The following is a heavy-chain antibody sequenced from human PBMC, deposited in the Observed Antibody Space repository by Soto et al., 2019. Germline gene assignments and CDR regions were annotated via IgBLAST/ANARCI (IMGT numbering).Heavy chain of an antibody. J-gene: IGHJ4*02. CDR1: GGSISSGGYS. D-gene: IGHD6-19*01. CDR3: ARAVAVPADFDY. CDR2: IYHSGST. V-gene: IGHV4-30-2*01. Sequence: SETLSLTCAVSGGSISSGGYSWSWIRQPPGKGLEWIGYIYHSGSTYYNPSLKSRVTISVDRSKNQFSLKLSSVTAEDTAVYYCARAVAVPADFDYWGQGTLVTVSS.